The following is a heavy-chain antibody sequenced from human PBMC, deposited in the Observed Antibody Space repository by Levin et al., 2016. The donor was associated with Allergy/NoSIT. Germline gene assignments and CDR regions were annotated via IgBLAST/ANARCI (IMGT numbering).Heavy chain of an antibody. J-gene: IGHJ6*02. V-gene: IGHV4-31*02. CDR2: IFYRGIT. Sequence: WIRQPPGKGLEWIGHIFYRGITDYNPSLRGRAEISVDTSKNQFSLRLSSVTAADTAVYYCARTSTYYFDNSGDLYRSSMDVWGQGTTVTVSS. D-gene: IGHD3-22*01. CDR3: ARTSTYYFDNSGDLYRSSMDV.